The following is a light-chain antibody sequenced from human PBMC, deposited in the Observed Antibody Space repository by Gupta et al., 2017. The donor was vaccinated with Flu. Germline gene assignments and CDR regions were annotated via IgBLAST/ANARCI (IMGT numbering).Light chain of an antibody. CDR2: WAS. V-gene: IGKV4-1*01. Sequence: DIVMTQSPASLAVSLGEGATINCKSSRSVLYTSNNKNYLAWLQQKPGQPPKVLIYWASTRESGVPDRFSGSGAGTDFTLTISGLQAEDVAVYYCQQYFTSPWTFGQGTKVEIK. CDR1: RSVLYTSNNKNY. J-gene: IGKJ1*01. CDR3: QQYFTSPWT.